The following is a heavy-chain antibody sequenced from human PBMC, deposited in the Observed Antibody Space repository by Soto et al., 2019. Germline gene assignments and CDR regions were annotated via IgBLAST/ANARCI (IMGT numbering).Heavy chain of an antibody. D-gene: IGHD5-12*01. CDR2: IIPIFGTA. CDR1: GGTFSSYA. V-gene: IGHV1-69*13. CDR3: ARDPGYSGYDAPSPNYYYYGMDV. J-gene: IGHJ6*02. Sequence: ASVKVSCKASGGTFSSYAISWVRQAPGQGLEWMGGIIPIFGTANYAQKFQGRVTITADESTSTAYMELSSLRSEDTAVYYCARDPGYSGYDAPSPNYYYYGMDVWGQGTTVTVSS.